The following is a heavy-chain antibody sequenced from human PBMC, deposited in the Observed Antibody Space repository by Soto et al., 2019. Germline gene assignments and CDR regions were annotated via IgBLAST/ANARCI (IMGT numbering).Heavy chain of an antibody. J-gene: IGHJ4*02. D-gene: IGHD3-3*01. CDR2: IYYNGNT. CDR1: GGSIRTYY. Sequence: SETLSLTCTVSGGSIRTYYWIWIRQPPGKGLEWIGYIYYNGNTNYNPSLKSRVTLSVDTSKNQFSLSLRSVSAADTAVYYCARDGSRYDFWSGPYYFDYWGQGTLVTVSS. V-gene: IGHV4-59*01. CDR3: ARDGSRYDFWSGPYYFDY.